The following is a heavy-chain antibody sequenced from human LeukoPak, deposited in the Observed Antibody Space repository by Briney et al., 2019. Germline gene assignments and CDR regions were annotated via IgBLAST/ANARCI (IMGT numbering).Heavy chain of an antibody. Sequence: ASVKVSCKVSGYTLTELSMHWVRQAPGKGLEWMGGFDPEDGETIYAQKFQGRVTMTEDTSTDTAYMELSSLRSEDTAVYYCARSLSSAPTDYYYGMDVWGQGTTVTVSS. CDR1: GYTLTELS. CDR3: ARSLSSAPTDYYYGMDV. V-gene: IGHV1-24*01. CDR2: FDPEDGET. D-gene: IGHD4-11*01. J-gene: IGHJ6*02.